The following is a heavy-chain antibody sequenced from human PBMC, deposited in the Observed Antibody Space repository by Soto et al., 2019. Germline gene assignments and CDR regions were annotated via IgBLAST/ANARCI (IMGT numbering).Heavy chain of an antibody. Sequence: EVQLLESGGGLVQPGGSLRLSCAASGFTFSSYAMSWVRQAPGKGLEWVSAISGSGGSTYYADSVKGRFTISRDNSKNTLYLQMTSLRAEDTAVYYCAKLLSLSSSFEYWGQGTLVTVSS. D-gene: IGHD6-6*01. CDR1: GFTFSSYA. CDR2: ISGSGGST. J-gene: IGHJ4*02. V-gene: IGHV3-23*01. CDR3: AKLLSLSSSFEY.